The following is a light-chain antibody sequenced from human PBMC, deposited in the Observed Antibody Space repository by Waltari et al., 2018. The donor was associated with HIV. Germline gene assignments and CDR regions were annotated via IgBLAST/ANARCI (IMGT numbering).Light chain of an antibody. CDR2: EVI. CDR3: SSYAGSNWV. CDR1: SSDVGGYNY. J-gene: IGLJ3*02. Sequence: QSDLTQPPSASGSPGQSVTISCTGPSSDVGGYNYVSWYQQHPGKAPKYMIYEVIKRPSGVPDRFSGSKSGNTASLSVSGLQAEDEADYYCSSYAGSNWVFGGGTKLTVL. V-gene: IGLV2-8*01.